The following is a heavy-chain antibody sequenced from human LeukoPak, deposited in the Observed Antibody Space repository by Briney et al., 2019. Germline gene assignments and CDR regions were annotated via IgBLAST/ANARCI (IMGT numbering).Heavy chain of an antibody. Sequence: SETLSLTCTVSGGSINTPNYYWGWIRQTPGKGLEWIGNIFYSGGTYYSPSLTSRVTISLDTSRNQFSLKLNSVTAADTAVYYCARGPLYCSSTSCYGTPFGYWGQGTLVTVSS. CDR2: IFYSGGT. V-gene: IGHV4-39*07. CDR1: GGSINTPNYY. CDR3: ARGPLYCSSTSCYGTPFGY. D-gene: IGHD2-2*01. J-gene: IGHJ4*02.